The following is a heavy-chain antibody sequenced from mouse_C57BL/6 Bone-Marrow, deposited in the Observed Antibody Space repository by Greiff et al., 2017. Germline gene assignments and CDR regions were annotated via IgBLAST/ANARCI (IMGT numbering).Heavy chain of an antibody. CDR1: GFNIKDDY. V-gene: IGHV14-4*01. J-gene: IGHJ2*01. CDR3: TTEYPFDY. Sequence: VQLKESGAELVRPGASVKLSCTASGFNIKDDYMHWVKRRPEQGLEWIGWIDPENGDTEYASKFQGKATITADTSSNTAYLQLSSLTSEDTAVYYCTTEYPFDYWGQGTTLTVSS. D-gene: IGHD2-10*02. CDR2: IDPENGDT.